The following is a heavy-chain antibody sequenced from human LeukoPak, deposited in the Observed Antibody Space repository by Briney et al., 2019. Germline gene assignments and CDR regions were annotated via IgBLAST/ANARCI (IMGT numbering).Heavy chain of an antibody. D-gene: IGHD5-12*01. V-gene: IGHV4-59*08. CDR2: IYYSGST. CDR3: ARHIVATIIAPHYGMDV. Sequence: SETLSLTCTVSGGSISSYYWSWIRQPPGKGLEWIGYIYYSGSTNHNPSLKSRVTISVDTSKNQFSLKLSSVTAADTAVYYCARHIVATIIAPHYGMDVWGQGTTVTVSS. J-gene: IGHJ6*02. CDR1: GGSISSYY.